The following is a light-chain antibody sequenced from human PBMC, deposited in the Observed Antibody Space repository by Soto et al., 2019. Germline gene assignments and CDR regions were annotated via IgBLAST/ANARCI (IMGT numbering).Light chain of an antibody. CDR2: DVS. V-gene: IGKV3-11*01. CDR1: QSVDNY. CDR3: QQRSNRPRLT. Sequence: EIVFTQSPATLSLSQGERGTLSCRASQSVDNYLAWYQQKPGQAPRLLIYDVSTRATGTPARFSGSGSGTDFTLSISSLXPEDFAVYYCQQRSNRPRLTFGPGTKVDIK. J-gene: IGKJ3*01.